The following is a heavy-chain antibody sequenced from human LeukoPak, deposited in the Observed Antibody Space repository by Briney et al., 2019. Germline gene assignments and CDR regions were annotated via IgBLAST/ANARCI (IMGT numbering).Heavy chain of an antibody. J-gene: IGHJ5*02. CDR1: GGSISSGGYY. V-gene: IGHV4-30-2*01. D-gene: IGHD3-3*01. Sequence: SETLSLTCTVSGGSISSGGYYWSWIRQPPGKGLEWIGYIYHSGSTYYNPSLKSRVTISVDRSKNQFSLKLSSVTAADTAVYYCARNYDFWSGLNWFDPWGQGTLVTVSS. CDR3: ARNYDFWSGLNWFDP. CDR2: IYHSGST.